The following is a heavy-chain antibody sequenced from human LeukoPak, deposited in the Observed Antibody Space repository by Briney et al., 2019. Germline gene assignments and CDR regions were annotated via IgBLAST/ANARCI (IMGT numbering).Heavy chain of an antibody. CDR1: GFTFSSYS. CDR3: AREAAAQDFDY. J-gene: IGHJ4*02. Sequence: GSLRLSCAASGFTFSSYSMNWVRQAPGKGLEWVSSISSSSYIYYADSVKGRFTISRDNAKNSLYLQMNSLRAEDTAVYYCAREAAAQDFDYWGQGTLVTVSS. D-gene: IGHD6-13*01. V-gene: IGHV3-21*01. CDR2: ISSSSYI.